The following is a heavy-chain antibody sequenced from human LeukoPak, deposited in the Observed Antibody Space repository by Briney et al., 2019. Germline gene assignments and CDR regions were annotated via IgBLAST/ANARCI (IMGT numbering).Heavy chain of an antibody. CDR2: IQYDGSNE. CDR3: AKDRCSNGVGCYYYYMDV. CDR1: GFTFSSYG. J-gene: IGHJ6*03. D-gene: IGHD2-8*01. Sequence: GRSLRLSCAASGFTFSSYGMHWVRQAPGKGLEWVAYIQYDGSNEQYADSVKGRFSISRDSSKNILYLQMNSLRAEDTAVYYCAKDRCSNGVGCYYYYMDVWGKGTTVTISS. V-gene: IGHV3-30*18.